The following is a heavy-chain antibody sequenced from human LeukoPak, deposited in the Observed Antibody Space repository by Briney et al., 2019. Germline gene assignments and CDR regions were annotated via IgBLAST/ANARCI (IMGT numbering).Heavy chain of an antibody. CDR3: ARVLYDSSGYPILFDY. D-gene: IGHD3-22*01. CDR2: INPSGGST. J-gene: IGHJ4*02. Sequence: ASVKVSCKASGYTFTSYYMHWVRQAPGQGLEWMGIINPSGGSTSYAQKFQSRVTMTRDTSTSTVYMELSSLRSEDTAVYYCARVLYDSSGYPILFDYWGQGTLVTVSS. CDR1: GYTFTSYY. V-gene: IGHV1-46*01.